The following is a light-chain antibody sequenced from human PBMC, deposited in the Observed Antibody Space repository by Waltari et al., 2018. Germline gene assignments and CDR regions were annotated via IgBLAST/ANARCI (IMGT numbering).Light chain of an antibody. CDR2: DDS. V-gene: IGLV3-21*03. CDR3: QVWDSSSDHPVV. Sequence: SYVLTQPHSVSVAPGKTARITCGGNNIGRKSVHWYQQKPGQAPVLVVYDDSDRPSGIPERFSGSNSGNTATLTISRVEAGDAADYYCQVWDSSSDHPVVFGGGTKLTVL. CDR1: NIGRKS. J-gene: IGLJ2*01.